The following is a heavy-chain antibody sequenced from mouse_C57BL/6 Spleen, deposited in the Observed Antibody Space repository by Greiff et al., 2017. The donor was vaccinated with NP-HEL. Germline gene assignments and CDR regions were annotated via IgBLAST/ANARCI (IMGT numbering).Heavy chain of an antibody. J-gene: IGHJ3*01. CDR3: APHYYGSSPFAY. Sequence: VQRVESGPGLVAPSQSLSITCTVSGFSLTSYAISWVRQPPGKGLEWLGVIWTGGGTNYNSALKSRLSISKDNSKSQVFLKMNSLQTDDTARYYCAPHYYGSSPFAYWGQGTLVTVSA. CDR2: IWTGGGT. D-gene: IGHD1-1*01. V-gene: IGHV2-9-1*01. CDR1: GFSLTSYA.